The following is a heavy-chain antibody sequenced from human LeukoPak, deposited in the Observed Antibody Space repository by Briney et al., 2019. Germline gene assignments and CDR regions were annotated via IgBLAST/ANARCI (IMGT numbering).Heavy chain of an antibody. V-gene: IGHV3-30*02. CDR1: GFTFSSYG. CDR2: IRYDGSNK. D-gene: IGHD4-17*01. Sequence: PGGSLRLSCAASGFTFSSYGMHWVRQAPGKGLEWVAFIRYDGSNKYYADSVKGRFTISRDNSKNTLYLQMNSLRAEDTAVYYCAKDVWDYGDYHGGYYFDYWGQGTLVTVSS. CDR3: AKDVWDYGDYHGGYYFDY. J-gene: IGHJ4*02.